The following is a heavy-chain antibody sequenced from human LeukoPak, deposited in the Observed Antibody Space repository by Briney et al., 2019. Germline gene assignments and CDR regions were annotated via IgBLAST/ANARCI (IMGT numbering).Heavy chain of an antibody. CDR2: IYYSGST. J-gene: IGHJ4*02. D-gene: IGHD2-2*02. CDR3: ARGRYCSSTSCYISGQYYFDY. CDR1: GGSISSYY. V-gene: IGHV4-59*01. Sequence: PSETLSLTCTVSGGSISSYYWSWIRQPPGKGLEWIGYIYYSGSTNYNPSLKSRVTISVDTSKNQFSLKLSSVTAADTAVYYCARGRYCSSTSCYISGQYYFDYWGQGTLVTVSS.